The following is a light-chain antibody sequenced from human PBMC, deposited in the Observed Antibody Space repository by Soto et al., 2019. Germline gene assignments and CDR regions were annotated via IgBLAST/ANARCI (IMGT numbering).Light chain of an antibody. CDR1: QSLSNG. CDR3: QQYDRFPYT. V-gene: IGKV1-5*03. Sequence: DIQMTQSPSTLSASVGDTVTITCRASQSLSNGLDWYQQKPGQAPKLLIHKASTLESGVRSRFSGSGSGTEFTLTTSSLQPDDFATFYCQQYDRFPYTFGQGTKLEIK. CDR2: KAS. J-gene: IGKJ2*01.